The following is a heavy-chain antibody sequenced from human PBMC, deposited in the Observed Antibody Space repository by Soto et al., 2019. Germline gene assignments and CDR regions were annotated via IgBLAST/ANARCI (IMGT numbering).Heavy chain of an antibody. Sequence: SVKVSCKASGGTFSSYAISWVRQAPGQGLEWMGGIIPIFGTANYAQKFQGRVTITADESTSTAYMELSSLRSEETAVYYFARVFRYAGYYYGMDVWGQGTTVTVSS. CDR3: ARVFRYAGYYYGMDV. V-gene: IGHV1-69*13. CDR1: GGTFSSYA. CDR2: IIPIFGTA. D-gene: IGHD3-10*01. J-gene: IGHJ6*02.